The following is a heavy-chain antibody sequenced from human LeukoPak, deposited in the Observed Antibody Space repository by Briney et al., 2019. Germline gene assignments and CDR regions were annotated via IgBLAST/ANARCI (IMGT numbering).Heavy chain of an antibody. CDR3: AKGSIAVTVDYFDY. CDR2: ISGXXXXX. V-gene: IGHV3-23*01. D-gene: IGHD6-6*01. J-gene: IGHJ4*02. CDR1: GFTFSSYA. Sequence: PGGSLRLSCAASGFTFSSYAMSWVRQAPGKGXXXXXAISGXXXXXXXXXSXXGRFTISRDNSKNTLYLQMNSLRAEDTAVYYCAKGSIAVTVDYFDYWGQGTLVTVSS.